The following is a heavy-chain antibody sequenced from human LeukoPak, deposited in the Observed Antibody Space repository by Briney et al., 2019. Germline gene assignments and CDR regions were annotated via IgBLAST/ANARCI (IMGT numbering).Heavy chain of an antibody. Sequence: GESLQISSKGSGYSFASYWIGRGRPMPGKGLEWMGIIYPDDSDTRNSPSFQSQVTISADKSITTAYLQWSSLKASDTAMYYCTRQRDGHTADYFDYWCQGTLVTVSS. CDR3: TRQRDGHTADYFDY. CDR2: IYPDDSDT. D-gene: IGHD5-24*01. J-gene: IGHJ4*02. V-gene: IGHV5-51*01. CDR1: GYSFASYW.